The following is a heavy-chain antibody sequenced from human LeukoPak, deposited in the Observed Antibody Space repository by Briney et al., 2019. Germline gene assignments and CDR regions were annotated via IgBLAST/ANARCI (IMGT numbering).Heavy chain of an antibody. D-gene: IGHD5-12*01. V-gene: IGHV3-33*01. CDR1: GFTFSSYG. CDR3: ARDRGLYSGYDLSYFDY. J-gene: IGHJ4*02. CDR2: PWYDGSNI. Sequence: PGRSLRLSCAASGFTFSSYGMHWVRQAPGKGVEWVAVPWYDGSNIYYADSVKGRFTISRDNSKNTLYLQMNSLRAEDTAVYYCARDRGLYSGYDLSYFDYWGQGTLVTVSS.